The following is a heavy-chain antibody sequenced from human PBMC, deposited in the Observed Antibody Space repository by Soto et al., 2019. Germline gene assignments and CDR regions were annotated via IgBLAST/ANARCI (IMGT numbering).Heavy chain of an antibody. Sequence: QLVQYGAEVKKPGASVRVSCKTSGPTFIAYYIHWVRQAPGQGLEWMGWIDPKSGGTTYEQKFLGRVTMTRDTSINTAYMDLNRLTSDDTAVYYCARVSVDVPEWGQGTLITVSS. D-gene: IGHD5-12*01. CDR2: IDPKSGGT. V-gene: IGHV1-2*02. CDR3: ARVSVDVPE. CDR1: GPTFIAYY. J-gene: IGHJ4*02.